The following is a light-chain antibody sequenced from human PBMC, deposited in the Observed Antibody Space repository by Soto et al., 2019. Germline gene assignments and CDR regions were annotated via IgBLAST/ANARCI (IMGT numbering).Light chain of an antibody. V-gene: IGKV3-20*01. CDR2: GAS. Sequence: EIVLTQSPGTLSLSPGERATLSCRASQSVSSSYLAWYQQKPGQAPRRLIYGASSRATGIPDRFSGSGSGTDFTLTISRLEPEDFAVYYCQQYGSSPLTFGSGTKEEIK. J-gene: IGKJ4*01. CDR3: QQYGSSPLT. CDR1: QSVSSSY.